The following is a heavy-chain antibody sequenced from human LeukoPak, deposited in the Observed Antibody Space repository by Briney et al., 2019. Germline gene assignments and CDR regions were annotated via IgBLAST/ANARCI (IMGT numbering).Heavy chain of an antibody. Sequence: SETLSLTCTVSGDSISSANYYWGWVRQPPGKGLEWIGSIYFSGSTYYNPSLKSRVTISVETSKVQFSLKLSSVTAADTAVYYCARDNCSSTSCRKKFDNWGQGTLVTVSS. V-gene: IGHV4-39*07. D-gene: IGHD2-2*01. CDR2: IYFSGST. CDR3: ARDNCSSTSCRKKFDN. J-gene: IGHJ4*02. CDR1: GDSISSANYY.